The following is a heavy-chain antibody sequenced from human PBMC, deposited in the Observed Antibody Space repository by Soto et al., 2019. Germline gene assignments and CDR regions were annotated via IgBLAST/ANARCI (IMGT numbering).Heavy chain of an antibody. CDR2: ISYDGSNK. V-gene: IGHV3-30-3*01. CDR3: ARGASSSSYEQYYFDY. D-gene: IGHD6-6*01. CDR1: GFTFSSYA. Sequence: PGGSLRLSCAASGFTFSSYAMHWVRQAPGKGLEWVAVISYDGSNKYYADSVKGRFTISRDNSKNTLYLQMNSLRAEDTAVYYCARGASSSSYEQYYFDYWGQGTLVTVSS. J-gene: IGHJ4*02.